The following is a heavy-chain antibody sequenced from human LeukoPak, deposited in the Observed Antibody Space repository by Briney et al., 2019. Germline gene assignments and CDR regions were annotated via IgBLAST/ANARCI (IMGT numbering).Heavy chain of an antibody. Sequence: GGSLRLSCAASGFTFSDYYMSWIRQAPGKGLEWVSYISSSGSTIYYADPVKGRFTISRDNAKNSLYLQMNSLRAEDTAVYYCARDKSGGATSFDYWGQGTLVTVSS. CDR1: GFTFSDYY. CDR3: ARDKSGGATSFDY. J-gene: IGHJ4*02. D-gene: IGHD1-26*01. V-gene: IGHV3-11*01. CDR2: ISSSGSTI.